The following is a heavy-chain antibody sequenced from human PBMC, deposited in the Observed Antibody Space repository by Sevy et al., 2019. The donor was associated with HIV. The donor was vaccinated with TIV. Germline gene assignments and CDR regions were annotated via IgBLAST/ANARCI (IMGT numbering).Heavy chain of an antibody. CDR2: ISGSGDST. CDR1: GFTFRSYV. CDR3: ARDLAYYYDSSGFGAFDI. Sequence: GGSLRLSCATSGFTFRSYVMSWVRQAPGKGLEWVSIISGSGDSTNYADSVKGRFTISRDNSKNTLYLQMNSLRAEDTAVYYCARDLAYYYDSSGFGAFDIWGQGTMVTVSS. V-gene: IGHV3-23*01. J-gene: IGHJ3*02. D-gene: IGHD3-22*01.